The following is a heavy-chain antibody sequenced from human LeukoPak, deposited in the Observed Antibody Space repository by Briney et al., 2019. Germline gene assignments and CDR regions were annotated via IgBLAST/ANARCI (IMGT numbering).Heavy chain of an antibody. CDR2: INHSGST. CDR1: GGSFSGYY. V-gene: IGHV4-34*01. D-gene: IGHD3-10*01. CDR3: ARGIRSGSRHFDY. Sequence: SETLSLTCAVYGGSFSGYYWSWIRQPPGKGLEWIGEINHSGSTNYNPPLKSRVTISVDTSKNQFSLKLSSVTAADTAVYYCARGIRSGSRHFDYWGQGTLVTVSS. J-gene: IGHJ4*02.